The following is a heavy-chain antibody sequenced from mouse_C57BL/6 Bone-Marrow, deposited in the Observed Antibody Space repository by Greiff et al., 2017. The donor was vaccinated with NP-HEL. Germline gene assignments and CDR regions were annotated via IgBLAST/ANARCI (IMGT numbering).Heavy chain of an antibody. CDR3: ARGDYDVWYFDV. Sequence: EVKLVESGGGLVKPGGSLKLSCAASGFTFSDYGMHWVRQAPEKGLEWVAYISSGSSTIYYADTVKGRFTISRDNAKNTLFLQMTSLRSEDTAMYYCARGDYDVWYFDVWGTGTTVTVSS. CDR2: ISSGSSTI. D-gene: IGHD2-4*01. V-gene: IGHV5-17*01. CDR1: GFTFSDYG. J-gene: IGHJ1*03.